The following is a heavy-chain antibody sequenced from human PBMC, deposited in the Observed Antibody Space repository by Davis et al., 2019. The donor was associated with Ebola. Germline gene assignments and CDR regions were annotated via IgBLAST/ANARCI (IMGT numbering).Heavy chain of an antibody. J-gene: IGHJ4*02. Sequence: GGSLRLSCAASGFTVSNYYMSWVRQAPGKGLEWVSTLYSRGSTYYADSVKDRFTISRDNTKNSLYLQMNSLRAEDTAVYFCARGVAVGGFYFDYWGQGTLVTVSS. V-gene: IGHV3-53*01. CDR2: LYSRGST. D-gene: IGHD6-19*01. CDR1: GFTVSNYY. CDR3: ARGVAVGGFYFDY.